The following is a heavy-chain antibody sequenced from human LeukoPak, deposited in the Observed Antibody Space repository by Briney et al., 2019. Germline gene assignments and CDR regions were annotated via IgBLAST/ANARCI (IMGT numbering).Heavy chain of an antibody. CDR2: IRYDGSNK. Sequence: GGSLRLSCAASGFTFSSYGMHWVRQAPGKGLEWVAFIRYDGSNKYYADSVKGRFTISRDNSKNTLYLQMNSLRAEDTAVYYCAKDLHDFWSGSCPFDYWGQGTLVTVSS. CDR3: AKDLHDFWSGSCPFDY. D-gene: IGHD3-3*01. CDR1: GFTFSSYG. V-gene: IGHV3-30*02. J-gene: IGHJ4*02.